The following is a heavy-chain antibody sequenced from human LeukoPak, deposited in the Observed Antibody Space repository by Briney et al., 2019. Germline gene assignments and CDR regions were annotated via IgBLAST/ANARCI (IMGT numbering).Heavy chain of an antibody. Sequence: WASVKVSCKASGYTFTSYNINWVRQATGQGLEWMGWMNPNSGNTGYAQKFQGRVTMTRNTSISTAYMELSSLRSEDTAVYYCARDNGGTAMAYYYYYYMDVWGKGTTVTISS. CDR1: GYTFTSYN. CDR2: MNPNSGNT. D-gene: IGHD5-18*01. J-gene: IGHJ6*03. CDR3: ARDNGGTAMAYYYYYYMDV. V-gene: IGHV1-8*01.